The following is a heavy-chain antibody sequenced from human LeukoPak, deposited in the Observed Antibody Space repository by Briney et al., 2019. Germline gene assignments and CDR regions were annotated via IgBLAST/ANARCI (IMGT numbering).Heavy chain of an antibody. J-gene: IGHJ4*02. V-gene: IGHV1-69*13. CDR1: GGTFSSYA. D-gene: IGHD6-19*01. CDR3: ASFSSGWRSFDY. CDR2: IIPIFGTA. Sequence: SVKVSCKASGGTFSSYAISWVRQAPGQGLEWMGGIIPIFGTANYAQKFQGRVTITADESTSTAYMELSSLRSEDTAVYYCASFSSGWRSFDYWGQGTLVTVSS.